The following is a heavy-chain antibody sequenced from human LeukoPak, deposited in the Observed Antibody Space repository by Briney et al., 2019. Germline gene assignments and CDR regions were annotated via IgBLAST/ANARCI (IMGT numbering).Heavy chain of an antibody. V-gene: IGHV3-64*01. CDR2: ISSNGGST. CDR1: GFTFSSYA. Sequence: GGSLRLSCAASGFTFSSYAMHWVRQAPGKGLEYVSAISSNGGSTYYANSVKGRFTISRDNSKNTLYLQMGSLRAEDMAVYYCARDQGYYGSGSGGLGYLDYWGQGTLVTVSS. D-gene: IGHD3-10*01. CDR3: ARDQGYYGSGSGGLGYLDY. J-gene: IGHJ4*02.